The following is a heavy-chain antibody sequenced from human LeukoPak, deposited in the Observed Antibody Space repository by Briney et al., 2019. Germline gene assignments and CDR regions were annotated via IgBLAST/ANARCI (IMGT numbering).Heavy chain of an antibody. CDR3: ARAGSFRFDY. D-gene: IGHD3-10*01. V-gene: IGHV3-74*01. CDR1: GFTFSSYE. J-gene: IGHJ4*02. CDR2: INTDGSTT. Sequence: GGSLRLSCAASGFTFSSYEMHWVRQAPGKGLVWVSRINTDGSTTNYADSVKGRFTISRDNAKNTLYLQMNDLRAEDTAVYYCARAGSFRFDYWGQGTLVTVSS.